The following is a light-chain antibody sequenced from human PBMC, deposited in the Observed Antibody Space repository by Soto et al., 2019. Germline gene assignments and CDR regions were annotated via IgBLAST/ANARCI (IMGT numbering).Light chain of an antibody. CDR3: QQDGSSPLT. J-gene: IGKJ4*01. CDR2: GAS. CDR1: QSVSSNS. Sequence: EVALTQSPGTLSLSPGERATLSCRASQSVSSNSLAWYQQKPGQAPRLLIYGASSRATDIPGSFSGRASGTDFTLTISRLQAEDFAVYYCQQDGSSPLTFGGGTKVEI. V-gene: IGKV3-20*01.